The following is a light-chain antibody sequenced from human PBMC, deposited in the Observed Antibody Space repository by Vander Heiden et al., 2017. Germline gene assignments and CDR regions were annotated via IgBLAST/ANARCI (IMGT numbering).Light chain of an antibody. CDR2: KDS. CDR3: QSADSSGSVV. Sequence: SYELTQPPSVSVSPGQTARITCSGDALPKQYAYWYQQKPGQAPVTVIYKDSERPSGIPERFSASSLGPIVTLTISGVQAEDEADYYCQSADSSGSVVFGGGTKLTVL. V-gene: IGLV3-25*03. J-gene: IGLJ2*01. CDR1: ALPKQY.